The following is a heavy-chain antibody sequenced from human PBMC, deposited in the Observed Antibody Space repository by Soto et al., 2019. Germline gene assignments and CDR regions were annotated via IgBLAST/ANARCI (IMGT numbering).Heavy chain of an antibody. CDR1: GGSISSGGYY. Sequence: SATLSLTCTVSGGSISSGGYYWSLIRQHPGKNQEWIGYIYYRGSTYYKPSLKSRVTISVDTSKNQFSLKLSSVTAADTAVYYCGFGTFPSPVFDIWGQGTMVT. CDR2: IYYRGST. V-gene: IGHV4-31*03. J-gene: IGHJ3*02. CDR3: GFGTFPSPVFDI. D-gene: IGHD3-10*01.